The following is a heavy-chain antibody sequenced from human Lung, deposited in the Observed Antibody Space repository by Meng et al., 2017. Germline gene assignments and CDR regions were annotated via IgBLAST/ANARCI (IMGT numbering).Heavy chain of an antibody. J-gene: IGHJ4*02. CDR2: IYHGGDT. D-gene: IGHD6-19*01. CDR1: GGSISSIDW. CDR3: ASWIYSCGWQ. Sequence: QGRLQASGPGLVKPSGTLSLTCVVSGGSISSIDWWSWVRQPPGKGLEWIGEIYHGGDTNYNPSLKSRVTIAIDRSKNQFSLKLSSVTAADTAVYYCASWIYSCGWQWGQGTLVTVSS. V-gene: IGHV4/OR15-8*02.